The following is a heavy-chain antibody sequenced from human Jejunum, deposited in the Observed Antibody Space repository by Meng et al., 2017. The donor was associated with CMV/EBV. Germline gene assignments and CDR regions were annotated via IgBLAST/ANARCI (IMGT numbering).Heavy chain of an antibody. V-gene: IGHV3-43*01. D-gene: IGHD4-23*01. CDR2: IDWNGGVT. J-gene: IGHJ6*02. Sequence: DYTMHWVRQAPGMGLEWVSLIDWNGGVTHYADSVKGRFTISRDNSKNSLYLQMNSLRTEDTALYFCAKDGGYGDKDLDYYYYGLDVWGQGTTVTVSS. CDR1: DYT. CDR3: AKDGGYGDKDLDYYYYGLDV.